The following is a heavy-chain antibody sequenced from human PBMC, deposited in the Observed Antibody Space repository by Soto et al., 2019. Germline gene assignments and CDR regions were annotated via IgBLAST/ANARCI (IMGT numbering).Heavy chain of an antibody. CDR1: GYTFTSYD. CDR3: ARYPPPYYYDSSGYNYYYYGMDV. D-gene: IGHD3-22*01. CDR2: MNPNSGNT. Sequence: QVQLVQSGAEVKKPGASVKVSCKASGYTFTSYDINWVRQATGQGLEWMGWMNPNSGNTGYAQKFQGRVTMTRNTSISSAYMELSSLRSEDTAVYYCARYPPPYYYDSSGYNYYYYGMDVWGQGTTVTVSS. J-gene: IGHJ6*02. V-gene: IGHV1-8*01.